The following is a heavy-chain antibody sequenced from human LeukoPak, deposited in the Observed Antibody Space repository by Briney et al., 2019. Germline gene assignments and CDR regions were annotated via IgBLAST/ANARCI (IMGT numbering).Heavy chain of an antibody. J-gene: IGHJ4*02. D-gene: IGHD3-10*01. V-gene: IGHV3-23*01. Sequence: PGGSLRLSCAASGFTFSSYGMTWVRQAPGKGLEWVSAIDTSGGTTWYADSVKGRFTISRDNAKNTLYMQMISLGAEDTAIYYCAKERGPRQGLDYWGQGTLVTVSS. CDR2: IDTSGGTT. CDR1: GFTFSSYG. CDR3: AKERGPRQGLDY.